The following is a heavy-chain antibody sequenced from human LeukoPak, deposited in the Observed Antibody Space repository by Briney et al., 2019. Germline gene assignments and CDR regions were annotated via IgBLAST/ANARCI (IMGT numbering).Heavy chain of an antibody. D-gene: IGHD6-13*01. V-gene: IGHV1-69*05. J-gene: IGHJ4*02. CDR3: ARDQIGVAAAAY. CDR1: GGTFSSYA. CDR2: IIPIFGTA. Sequence: SVKVSCKASGGTFSSYAISWARQAPGQGLEWMGGIIPIFGTANYAQKFQGRVTITTDESASTAYMELSSLRSEDTALYYCARDQIGVAAAAYWGQGTLVTVSS.